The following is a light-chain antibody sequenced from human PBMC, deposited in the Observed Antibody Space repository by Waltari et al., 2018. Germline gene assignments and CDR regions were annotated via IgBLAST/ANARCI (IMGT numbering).Light chain of an antibody. J-gene: IGLJ1*01. CDR3: SSYTSNRLFG. V-gene: IGLV2-14*01. CDR1: SSDIGAYNY. Sequence: QSALTQPASVSGSPGQSITISCTGTSSDIGAYNYVSWYQQHPGKAPKLIIYDVSDRPSGVASRSSVSKSGNTPSLPISGLQGEDEAVYHCSSYTSNRLFGFGTGTTLTVL. CDR2: DVS.